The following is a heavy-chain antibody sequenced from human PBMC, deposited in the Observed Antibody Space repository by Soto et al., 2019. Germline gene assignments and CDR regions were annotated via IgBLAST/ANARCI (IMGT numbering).Heavy chain of an antibody. Sequence: QVQLVESGGGVVQPGTSLRLSCAASGFTFKSYGMHWVRQAPGKGLEWVAVISYDGSNKNYADSVKGRFTISRDDSRNTLDLQMNSLRAEDTAGYYCAEGPFYYDTTLACDYWGHGTLVTVSS. CDR2: ISYDGSNK. V-gene: IGHV3-30*18. CDR3: AEGPFYYDTTLACDY. D-gene: IGHD3-22*01. CDR1: GFTFKSYG. J-gene: IGHJ4*01.